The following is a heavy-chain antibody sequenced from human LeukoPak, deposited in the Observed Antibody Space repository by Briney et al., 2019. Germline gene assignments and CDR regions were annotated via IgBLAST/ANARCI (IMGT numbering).Heavy chain of an antibody. CDR2: VTNKVSSYTT. J-gene: IGHJ4*02. Sequence: GGSLRLSCAASGFTFSDHYMDWVRQAPGKGLEWVGRVTNKVSSYTTEYAASVKGRFTISRDDSKNSLYLQMNSLKTEDTTVYYCTRDSIYYYIDYWGQGTLVTVSS. V-gene: IGHV3-72*01. CDR1: GFTFSDHY. D-gene: IGHD2-21*01. CDR3: TRDSIYYYIDY.